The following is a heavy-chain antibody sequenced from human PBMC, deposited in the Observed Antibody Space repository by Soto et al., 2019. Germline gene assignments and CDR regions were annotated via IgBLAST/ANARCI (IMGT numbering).Heavy chain of an antibody. CDR2: VYTSGST. Sequence: PAETLSLTCNASGASISSYYLSWVRQPAGKGLEWIGRVYTSGSTNYNPSLKRRVTMSVDTSKNQFSLQLISVIGADTAVYSCARVMEESGSWYWAYCFNPWGKGTLVTVSS. CDR3: ARVMEESGSWYWAYCFNP. CDR1: GASISSYY. V-gene: IGHV4-4*07. J-gene: IGHJ5*02. D-gene: IGHD6-13*01.